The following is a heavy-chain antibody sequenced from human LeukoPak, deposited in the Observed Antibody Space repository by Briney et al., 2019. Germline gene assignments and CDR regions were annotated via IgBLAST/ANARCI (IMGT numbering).Heavy chain of an antibody. J-gene: IGHJ6*04. V-gene: IGHV4-34*01. D-gene: IGHD3-3*01. Sequence: PSETLSLTCAVYGGSFSGYYWSWIRQSPGKGLERIGQIYHTGSTNYNPSLKSRVTILLDRSKNQFSLKLSSVTAADTAVYYCARDDFGVALGGVWGMGTTVIVSS. CDR3: ARDDFGVALGGV. CDR2: IYHTGST. CDR1: GGSFSGYY.